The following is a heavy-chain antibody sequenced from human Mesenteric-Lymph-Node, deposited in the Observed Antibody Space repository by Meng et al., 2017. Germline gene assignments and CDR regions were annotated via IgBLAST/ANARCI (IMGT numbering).Heavy chain of an antibody. CDR1: GFNFNTFW. V-gene: IGHV3-23*01. Sequence: GESLKISCAASGFNFNTFWMSWVRQAPGKGLEWVSGINTGGSATYYADSVKGRFTISRDNTKNSLYLQMDGLRAEDTAVYYCAKIILEYDSSNDAFDIWGQGTMVTVSS. CDR2: INTGGSAT. D-gene: IGHD3-22*01. CDR3: AKIILEYDSSNDAFDI. J-gene: IGHJ3*02.